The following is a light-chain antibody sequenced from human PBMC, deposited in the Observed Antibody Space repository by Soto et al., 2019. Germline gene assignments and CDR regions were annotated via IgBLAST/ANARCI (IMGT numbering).Light chain of an antibody. Sequence: DIQMTQSPSTLSASVGDTVTVTCRASQSVSGWLAWYQQKPGEAPKLLIYDASALPRGVPSRFSDSVSGTTFALTIASMQPDDLATYYCQPYETFSGTFGPGTKVEI. CDR1: QSVSGW. J-gene: IGKJ1*01. CDR3: QPYETFSGT. CDR2: DAS. V-gene: IGKV1-5*01.